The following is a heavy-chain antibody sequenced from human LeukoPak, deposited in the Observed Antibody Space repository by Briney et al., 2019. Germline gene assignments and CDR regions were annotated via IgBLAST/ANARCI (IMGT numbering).Heavy chain of an antibody. CDR3: AREPDYYGSGSPNYYLDY. J-gene: IGHJ4*02. D-gene: IGHD3-10*01. Sequence: ASVKVSCKASGYTFTSYYMHWVRQAPGQGLEWMGIINPSGGSTSYAQKFQGRVTMTRDTSTSTVYMELSSLRSEDTAVYYCAREPDYYGSGSPNYYLDYWGQGTLVTVSS. CDR2: INPSGGST. V-gene: IGHV1-46*01. CDR1: GYTFTSYY.